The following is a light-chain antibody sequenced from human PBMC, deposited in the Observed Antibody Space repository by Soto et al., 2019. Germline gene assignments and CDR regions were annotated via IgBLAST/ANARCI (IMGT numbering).Light chain of an antibody. V-gene: IGKV3-15*01. Sequence: EVLRTQSAAIVSVSPGDRSPIYCLDGQSVSNNLAWYQQKPGQTTRLVIYGAYNRANGVPARFSGSGSGTDFAITINSLQAEDFETYYCQQLRMYPSTFGEGTKVDIK. CDR3: QQLRMYPST. J-gene: IGKJ4*01. CDR1: QSVSNN. CDR2: GAY.